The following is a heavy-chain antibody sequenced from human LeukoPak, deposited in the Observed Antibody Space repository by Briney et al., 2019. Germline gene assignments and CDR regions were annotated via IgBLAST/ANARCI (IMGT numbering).Heavy chain of an antibody. D-gene: IGHD1-26*01. J-gene: IGHJ4*02. CDR3: AKESFGGSPGDGYYFDY. CDR2: ISGSGGST. CDR1: GFRFSDYY. Sequence: PGGSLRLSCVASGFRFSDYYMSWVRQAPGKGLEWVSAISGSGGSTYYADSVKGRFTISRDNSKNTLYLQMNSLRAEDTAVYYCAKESFGGSPGDGYYFDYWGQGTLVTVSS. V-gene: IGHV3-23*01.